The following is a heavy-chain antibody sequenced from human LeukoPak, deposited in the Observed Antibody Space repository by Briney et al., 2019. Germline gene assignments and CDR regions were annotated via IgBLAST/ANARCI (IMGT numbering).Heavy chain of an antibody. Sequence: SYINDESSDIHYAGSVRGRFTISRDDARQTLYLQLSSLRVEDTAVYYCARDTFQPGLIDSWGQGTLXTVSS. J-gene: IGHJ4*02. CDR3: ARDTFQPGLIDS. V-gene: IGHV3-11*06. CDR2: INDESSDI. D-gene: IGHD2-2*01.